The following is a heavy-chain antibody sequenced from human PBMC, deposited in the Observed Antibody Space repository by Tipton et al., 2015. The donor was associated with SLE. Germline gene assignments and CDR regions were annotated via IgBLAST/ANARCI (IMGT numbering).Heavy chain of an antibody. J-gene: IGHJ4*02. D-gene: IGHD3-3*01. V-gene: IGHV3-33*08. Sequence: SLRLSCAASGFTFSSYGMHWVRQAPGKGLEWVAVIWHDGSNKYYADSVKGRFTISRDNSKNTLYLQMNSLRAEDTAVYYCAANLEWLPPEYWGQGTLVTVSS. CDR3: AANLEWLPPEY. CDR1: GFTFSSYG. CDR2: IWHDGSNK.